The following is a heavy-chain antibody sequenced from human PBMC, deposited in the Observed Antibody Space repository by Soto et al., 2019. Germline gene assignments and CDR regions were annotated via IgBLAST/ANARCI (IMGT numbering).Heavy chain of an antibody. CDR1: GYTFTSYA. D-gene: IGHD2-15*01. CDR3: ARAHRSGGSCYDGFDP. Sequence: QVQLVQSGAEAKKPGASVKVSCKASGYTFTSYAMHWVRQAPGQRLEWMGWINAGNGNTKYSQKFQGRVTITRDTSASTAYMELSSLRSEDTAVYYCARAHRSGGSCYDGFDPWGQGTLVTVSS. J-gene: IGHJ5*02. CDR2: INAGNGNT. V-gene: IGHV1-3*01.